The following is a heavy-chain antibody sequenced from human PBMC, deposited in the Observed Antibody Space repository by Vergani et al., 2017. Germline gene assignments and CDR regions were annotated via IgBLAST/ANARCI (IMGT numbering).Heavy chain of an antibody. CDR2: INTNGDYT. CDR1: GFTFNSYA. CDR3: AKGGWNYWFDS. V-gene: IGHV3-23*01. J-gene: IGHJ5*01. D-gene: IGHD1-1*01. Sequence: QLLESGGGLIQPGGSLRLSCAASGFTFNSYAMTWVRQAPGKGLEWVSTINTNGDYTRYGDSVKGRFTISRDNSKSTLYLQMNSLRAADTAIYYCAKGGWNYWFDSWGQGTLVIGS.